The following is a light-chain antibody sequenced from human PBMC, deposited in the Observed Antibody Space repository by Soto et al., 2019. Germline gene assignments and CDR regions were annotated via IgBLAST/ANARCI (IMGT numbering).Light chain of an antibody. V-gene: IGKV3-15*01. CDR1: ESVSSN. CDR3: QQYNNWPPRT. CDR2: GAS. J-gene: IGKJ4*01. Sequence: EIVMTQSPATLSVSPGERATLSCRASESVSSNLAWYQQKRGQAPRLLIYGASTRATGIPARFSGSGSGTEFTLALRSLQSEDVAVYYCQQYNNWPPRTFGGGTKVEIK.